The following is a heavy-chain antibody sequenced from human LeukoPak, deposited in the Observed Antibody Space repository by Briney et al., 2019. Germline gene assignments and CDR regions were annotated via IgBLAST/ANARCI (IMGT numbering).Heavy chain of an antibody. CDR3: ARIRGYGSDYYYYYMDV. V-gene: IGHV4-4*02. CDR1: GGSISSRNW. Sequence: SGTLSLTCAVSGGSISSRNWWSWVRQPPGKGLEWIGEIHHSGSTNYNPSLKSRVTISVDKSKNQFSLKMNSVTAADTAVYYCARIRGYGSDYYYYYMDVWGKGTTVAVSS. CDR2: IHHSGST. J-gene: IGHJ6*03. D-gene: IGHD6-19*01.